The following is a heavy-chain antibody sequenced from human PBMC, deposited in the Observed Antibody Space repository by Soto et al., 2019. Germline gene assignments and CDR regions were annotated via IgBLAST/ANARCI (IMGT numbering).Heavy chain of an antibody. V-gene: IGHV4-4*07. CDR2: IYTSGST. Sequence: KTSETLSLTCTVSGGSITSYYWSWIRQPAGKGLEWIGRIYTSGSTNYNPSLKSRVTMSVDTSTNQFSLKLSTVTAADTAVYYCARANSWSHRPYNWFDPWGQGTLVTVSS. D-gene: IGHD1-26*01. CDR3: ARANSWSHRPYNWFDP. J-gene: IGHJ5*02. CDR1: GGSITSYY.